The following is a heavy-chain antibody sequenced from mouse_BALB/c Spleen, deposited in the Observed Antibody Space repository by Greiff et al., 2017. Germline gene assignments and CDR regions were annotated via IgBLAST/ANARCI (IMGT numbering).Heavy chain of an antibody. CDR2: IRSKSNNYAT. V-gene: IGHV10-1*02. D-gene: IGHD1-1*01. CDR1: GFTFNTYA. J-gene: IGHJ1*01. CDR3: VRHPDYYGSSYWYFDV. Sequence: EVKLVESGGGLVQPKGSLKLSCAASGFTFNTYAMNWVRQAPGKGLEWVARIRSKSNNYATYYADSVKDRFTISRDDSQSMLYLQMNNLKTEDTAMYYCVRHPDYYGSSYWYFDVWGAGTTVTVSS.